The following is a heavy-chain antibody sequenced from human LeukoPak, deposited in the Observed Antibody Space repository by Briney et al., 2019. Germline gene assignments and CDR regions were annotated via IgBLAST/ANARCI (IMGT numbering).Heavy chain of an antibody. CDR1: GFTFSSYA. Sequence: GGSLRLSCSASGFTFSSYAMHWVRQAPGKGLEYVSAISSNGGSTYYADSVKGRFTISRDNSKNPLYLQMSSLRAEDTAVYYGVKIGTPGYFDYWGQGNLVNVSP. J-gene: IGHJ4*02. V-gene: IGHV3-64D*09. D-gene: IGHD1-26*01. CDR2: ISSNGGST. CDR3: VKIGTPGYFDY.